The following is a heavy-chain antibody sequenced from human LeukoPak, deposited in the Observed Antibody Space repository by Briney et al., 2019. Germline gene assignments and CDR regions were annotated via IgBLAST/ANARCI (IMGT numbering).Heavy chain of an antibody. CDR3: AKGILWFGELFYYFDY. J-gene: IGHJ4*02. CDR1: GFTLSSNY. Sequence: PGGSLRLSCAASGFTLSSNYMSWVRQAPGKGLEWVSVIYSGGSTYYADSVKGRFTISRDNSKNTLYLQMNSLRAEDTAVYYCAKGILWFGELFYYFDYWGQGTLVTVSS. CDR2: IYSGGST. V-gene: IGHV3-53*01. D-gene: IGHD3-10*01.